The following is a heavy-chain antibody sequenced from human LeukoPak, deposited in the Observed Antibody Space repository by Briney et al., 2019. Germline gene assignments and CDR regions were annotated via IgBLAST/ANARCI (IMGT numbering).Heavy chain of an antibody. V-gene: IGHV3-23*01. CDR3: AKADSSGYYYESRYFQH. Sequence: GGSLRLSCAASGFTFSSSAMSWVRQAPGKGLEWVSAISGSGGSTYYADSVKGRFTISRDNSKNTPYLQMNSLRAEDTAVYYCAKADSSGYYYESRYFQHWGQGTLVTVSS. CDR2: ISGSGGST. D-gene: IGHD3-22*01. J-gene: IGHJ1*01. CDR1: GFTFSSSA.